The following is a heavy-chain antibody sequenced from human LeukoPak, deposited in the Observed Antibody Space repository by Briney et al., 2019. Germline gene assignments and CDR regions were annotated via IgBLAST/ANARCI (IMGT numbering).Heavy chain of an antibody. D-gene: IGHD6-13*01. J-gene: IGHJ4*02. CDR3: AREIGGSSWSPFDY. Sequence: ASVKVSCIASGYSFTSYDINWVRQATGQGLEWMGWMNTNSGNTGFAPKFQGRVTMTRDTSKGTAYMELRSLRSDDTAVYYCAREIGGSSWSPFDYWGQGTLVTVSS. V-gene: IGHV1-8*01. CDR2: MNTNSGNT. CDR1: GYSFTSYD.